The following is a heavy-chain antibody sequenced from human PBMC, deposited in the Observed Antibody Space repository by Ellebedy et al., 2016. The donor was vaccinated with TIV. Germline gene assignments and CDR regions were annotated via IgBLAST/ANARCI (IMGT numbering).Heavy chain of an antibody. CDR2: INHSGST. CDR1: GGSFSGYY. Sequence: MPSETLSLTCAVYGGSFSGYYWSWIRQPPGKGLEWIGEINHSGSTNYNPSLKSRVTISVDTSKNQFSLKLSSVTAADTAVYYCSRGYWFDPWGQGTLVTVSS. J-gene: IGHJ5*02. V-gene: IGHV4-34*01. CDR3: SRGYWFDP.